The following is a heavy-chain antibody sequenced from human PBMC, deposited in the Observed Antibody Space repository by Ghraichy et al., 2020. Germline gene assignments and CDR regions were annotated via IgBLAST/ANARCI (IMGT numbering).Heavy chain of an antibody. V-gene: IGHV1-8*01. Sequence: ASVKVSCKASGYTFTSYDINWVRQATGQGLEWMGWMNPNSGNTGYAQKFQGRVTMTRNTSISTAYMELSSLRSEDTAVYYCARGVRDQLLFDYWGQGTLVTVSS. CDR3: ARGVRDQLLFDY. D-gene: IGHD2-2*01. J-gene: IGHJ4*02. CDR2: MNPNSGNT. CDR1: GYTFTSYD.